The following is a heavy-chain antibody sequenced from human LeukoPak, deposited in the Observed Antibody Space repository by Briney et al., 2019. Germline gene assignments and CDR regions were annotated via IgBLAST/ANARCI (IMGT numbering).Heavy chain of an antibody. CDR2: IYPRDGST. CDR1: GYAFTSNY. V-gene: IGHV1-46*01. Sequence: ASVKVSCKASGYAFTSNYIHWVRQAPGQGLEWMGMIYPRDGSTSYAQKFQGRVTATRDTSTSTVHMELSGLRSEDTAVYYCARDQEGFDYWGQGTLVTVSS. CDR3: ARDQEGFDY. J-gene: IGHJ4*02.